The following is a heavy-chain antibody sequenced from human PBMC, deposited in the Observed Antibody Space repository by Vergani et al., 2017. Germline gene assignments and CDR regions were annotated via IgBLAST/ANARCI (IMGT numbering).Heavy chain of an antibody. D-gene: IGHD1-26*01. CDR3: ARARPLIVGTTPYYFDY. Sequence: EVQLLESGGGLVQPGGSLRLSCAASGFTFSSYAMSWVRQAPGKGLEWVSSINWNGGNTGYADSVKGRFTISRDNAKNSLYLQMNSLRAEDTALYYCARARPLIVGTTPYYFDYWGQGALVTVSS. CDR2: INWNGGNT. J-gene: IGHJ4*02. V-gene: IGHV3-20*04. CDR1: GFTFSSYA.